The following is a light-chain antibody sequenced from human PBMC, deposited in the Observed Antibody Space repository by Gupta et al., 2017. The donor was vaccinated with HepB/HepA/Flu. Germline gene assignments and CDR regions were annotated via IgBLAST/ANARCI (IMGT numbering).Light chain of an antibody. CDR3: AAWDDSLNGDVV. J-gene: IGLJ2*01. CDR2: SNN. V-gene: IGLV1-44*01. Sequence: QSVLTQPPSASGTPGHRVTISCSGRSSNIGSNTVNWYQQLPGTAPQLLINSNNQRPSGVPDLFSGSKSGTSASLAISGLQSEDEADYYCAAWDDSLNGDVVFGGGTKLTVL. CDR1: SSNIGSNT.